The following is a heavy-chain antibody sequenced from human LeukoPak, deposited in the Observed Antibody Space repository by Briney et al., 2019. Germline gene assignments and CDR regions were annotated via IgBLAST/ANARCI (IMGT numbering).Heavy chain of an antibody. J-gene: IGHJ4*02. V-gene: IGHV4-59*08. Sequence: SETLSLTCTVSAASIRNNHWSWIRQPPGEGLEWIGYIYSTGSTSYNPSLKSRVTISVDTSKNQFSLNRTSVTAADTAVYYCARRFYYDGHHDSWGQGTLVTVSS. CDR3: ARRFYYDGHHDS. CDR2: IYSTGST. D-gene: IGHD3-22*01. CDR1: AASIRNNH.